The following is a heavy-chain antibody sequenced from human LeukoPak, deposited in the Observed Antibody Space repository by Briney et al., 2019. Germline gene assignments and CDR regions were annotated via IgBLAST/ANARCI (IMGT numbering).Heavy chain of an antibody. CDR3: ARWDDSSGYYPYYFDY. CDR2: ISSSSSYI. CDR1: GFTFSSYS. D-gene: IGHD3-22*01. V-gene: IGHV3-21*01. Sequence: GGSLRLSCAVSGFTFSSYSMNWVRQAPGKGLEWVSSISSSSSYIYYADSVKGRFTISRDNAEKSLYLQMNSLRAEDTAVYYCARWDDSSGYYPYYFDYWGQGTLVTVSS. J-gene: IGHJ4*02.